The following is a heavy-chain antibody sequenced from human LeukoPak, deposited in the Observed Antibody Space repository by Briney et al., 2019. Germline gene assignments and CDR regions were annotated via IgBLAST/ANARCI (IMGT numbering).Heavy chain of an antibody. Sequence: TSETLSLTCTVSGGSISSYYWSWIRQPPGKGLEWIGYIYYSGSTNYNPSLKSRVTISIDTSKNQFSLKLSSVTAADTAVYYCASTPYYDSNGYPDVWGQGTTVSVSS. V-gene: IGHV4-59*08. D-gene: IGHD3-22*01. CDR3: ASTPYYDSNGYPDV. J-gene: IGHJ6*02. CDR1: GGSISSYY. CDR2: IYYSGST.